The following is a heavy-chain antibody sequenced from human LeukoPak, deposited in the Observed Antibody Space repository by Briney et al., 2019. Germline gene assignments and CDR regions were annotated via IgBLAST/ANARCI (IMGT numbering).Heavy chain of an antibody. CDR1: GFIFSATY. V-gene: IGHV3-53*01. J-gene: IGHJ5*02. D-gene: IGHD2-15*01. Sequence: PGGSLRLSCADAGFIFSATYASRVRQAPGKGLEWVSVIFTGSETYYADSVKGRFTISRDNSKNTVYLQINSLRPDDTAVYLFARGYVVGRNDKWFDPWGQGTLVTVSS. CDR2: IFTGSET. CDR3: ARGYVVGRNDKWFDP.